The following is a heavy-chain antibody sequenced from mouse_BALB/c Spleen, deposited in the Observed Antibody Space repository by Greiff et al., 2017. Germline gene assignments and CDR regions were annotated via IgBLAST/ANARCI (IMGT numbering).Heavy chain of an antibody. Sequence: EVQLQESGPGLAKPSQSLSLTCTVTGYSITSDYAWNWIRQFPGNKLEWMGYISYSGSTSYNPSLKSRISITRDTSKNQFFLLLNSVTTEDTATYYCARGSSFAMDYWGQGTSVPVSS. CDR1: GYSITSDYA. V-gene: IGHV3-2*02. D-gene: IGHD1-2*01. CDR2: ISYSGST. J-gene: IGHJ4*01. CDR3: ARGSSFAMDY.